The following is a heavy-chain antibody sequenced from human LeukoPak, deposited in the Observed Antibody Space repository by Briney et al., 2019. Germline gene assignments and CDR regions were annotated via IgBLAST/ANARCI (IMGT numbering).Heavy chain of an antibody. CDR2: IYYSGST. J-gene: IGHJ4*02. D-gene: IGHD4-17*01. V-gene: IGHV4-59*01. CDR1: GDSISSYY. Sequence: SETLSLTCTVSGDSISSYYWSWIRQPPGKGLEWIGYIYYSGSTNYNPSLKSRVTISVDTSKNQFSLKLSSVTAADTAVYYCARTTVTHGGSDYWGQGTLVTVSS. CDR3: ARTTVTHGGSDY.